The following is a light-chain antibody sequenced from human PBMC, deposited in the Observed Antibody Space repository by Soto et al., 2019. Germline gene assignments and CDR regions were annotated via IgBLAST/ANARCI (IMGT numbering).Light chain of an antibody. CDR2: WAS. CDR3: HQYYSGPQT. V-gene: IGKV4-1*01. CDR1: QSVLHSSNNKNY. Sequence: DIVMTQSPDSLAVSLGERATINCKSSQSVLHSSNNKNYFAWYQQKPGQPPRLLIYWASTRESGVPDRFSGSGSATDFTLTISRLQAEDVAVYYCHQYYSGPQTFGQGTNLDIK. J-gene: IGKJ2*01.